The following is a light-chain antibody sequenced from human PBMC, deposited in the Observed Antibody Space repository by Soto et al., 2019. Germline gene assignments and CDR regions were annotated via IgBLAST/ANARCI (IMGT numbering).Light chain of an antibody. Sequence: DIQLTQSPSFLSASVGDRVTITCRASQGISSYLAWYQQKPGKAPKLLIYAASTLQSGVPSRFSGSGSGTEFTLTISSLQPEDFATYYCQQLNSYPFTFRPGTKVDI. CDR2: AAS. J-gene: IGKJ3*01. V-gene: IGKV1-9*01. CDR3: QQLNSYPFT. CDR1: QGISSY.